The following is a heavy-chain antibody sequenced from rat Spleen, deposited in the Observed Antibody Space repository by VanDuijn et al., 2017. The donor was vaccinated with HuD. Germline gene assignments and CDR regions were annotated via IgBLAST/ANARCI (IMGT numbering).Heavy chain of an antibody. CDR1: GFTFSEFF. CDR3: AGYNSFAY. J-gene: IGHJ3*01. Sequence: EVQLVESGGGLVQPGGSLKLSCAASGFTFSEFFMAWVRQTPAKGLEWVASINTGGTNTYYRDSVKGRFTISRDNTKSTLYLQMDSLRSEDTATYYCAGYNSFAYWGQGTLVTVSS. V-gene: IGHV5-25*01. CDR2: INTGGTNT.